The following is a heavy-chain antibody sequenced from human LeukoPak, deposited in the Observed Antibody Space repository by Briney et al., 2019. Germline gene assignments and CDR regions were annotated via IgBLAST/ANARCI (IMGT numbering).Heavy chain of an antibody. CDR2: ITAGGDST. V-gene: IGHV3-23*01. D-gene: IGHD6-13*01. Sequence: GGSLRLSCAASGFTFSGYAMSWVGLAPGEGLEWVSAITAGGDSTYYAESVKGRFTISRDNLKNMVFLQMSTLRAEDTAIYYCAKSHASIWNVYDYWGQGTLVTVSS. J-gene: IGHJ4*02. CDR3: AKSHASIWNVYDY. CDR1: GFTFSGYA.